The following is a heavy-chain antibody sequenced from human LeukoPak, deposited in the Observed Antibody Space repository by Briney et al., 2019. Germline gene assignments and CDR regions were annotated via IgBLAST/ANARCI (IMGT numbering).Heavy chain of an antibody. V-gene: IGHV1-2*02. D-gene: IGHD6-19*01. J-gene: IGHJ4*02. CDR2: INPNSGGT. CDR1: GYTFTGYY. CDR3: ARVYSSGWPIDY. Sequence: GASVKVSCKASGYTFTGYYMHWVRQAPGQGLEWMGWINPNSGGTNYAQKFQGRVTMTRDTTISTAYMELSRLGSDNTAVYYCARVYSSGWPIDYWGQGTLVTVSS.